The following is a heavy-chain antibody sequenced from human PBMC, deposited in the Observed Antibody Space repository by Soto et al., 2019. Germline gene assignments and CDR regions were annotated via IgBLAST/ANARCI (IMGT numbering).Heavy chain of an antibody. CDR3: ARAYCSGGSCYPYYYYYGMDV. CDR2: IKQDGSEK. J-gene: IGHJ6*02. V-gene: IGHV3-7*01. D-gene: IGHD2-15*01. Sequence: GGSLRLSCAASGFTFSSYWMSWVHQAPGKGLEWVANIKQDGSEKYYVDSVKGRFTISRDNAKNSLYLQMNSLRAEDTAVYYCARAYCSGGSCYPYYYYYGMDVWGQGTTGTGLL. CDR1: GFTFSSYW.